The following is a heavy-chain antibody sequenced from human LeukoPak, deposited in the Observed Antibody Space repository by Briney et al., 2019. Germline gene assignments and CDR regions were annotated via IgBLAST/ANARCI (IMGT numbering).Heavy chain of an antibody. CDR3: ARGIAARHPNWFDP. CDR2: IYTSGST. J-gene: IGHJ5*02. CDR1: GGSFSGYY. Sequence: SETLSLTCAVYGGSFSGYYWSWIRQPAGKGLEWIGRIYTSGSTNYNPSLKSRVTMSVDTSKNQFSLKLSSVTAADTAVYYCARGIAARHPNWFDPLGQGTLVTVSS. D-gene: IGHD6-6*01. V-gene: IGHV4-59*10.